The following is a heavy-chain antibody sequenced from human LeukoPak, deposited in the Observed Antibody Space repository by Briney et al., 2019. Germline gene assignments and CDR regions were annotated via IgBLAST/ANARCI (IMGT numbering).Heavy chain of an antibody. Sequence: ASVKVSCKASGYTFTGYYMHWVRQAPGQGLEWMGWINPNSGGTNYAQKFQGGVTMTRDTSISTAYMELSRLRSDDTAVYYCARAQLKLLWFGEFPYYFDYWGQGTLVTVSS. CDR3: ARAQLKLLWFGEFPYYFDY. CDR2: INPNSGGT. V-gene: IGHV1-2*02. D-gene: IGHD3-10*01. J-gene: IGHJ4*02. CDR1: GYTFTGYY.